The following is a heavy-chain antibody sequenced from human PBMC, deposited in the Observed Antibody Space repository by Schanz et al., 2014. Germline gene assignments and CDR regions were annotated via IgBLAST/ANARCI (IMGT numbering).Heavy chain of an antibody. V-gene: IGHV3-48*04. D-gene: IGHD3-10*01. CDR3: ARPALWFGDNCFDP. Sequence: EVHLLESGGGLVEPGGSLRLSCATSGFSLDIFAVNWVRQAPGKGLEWVSYVSRSTPDIYYADSVKGRFTISRDNAKNTLYLQMNSLRAEDTAVYYCARPALWFGDNCFDPWGQGTLVTVSS. CDR1: GFSLDIFA. CDR2: VSRSTPDI. J-gene: IGHJ5*02.